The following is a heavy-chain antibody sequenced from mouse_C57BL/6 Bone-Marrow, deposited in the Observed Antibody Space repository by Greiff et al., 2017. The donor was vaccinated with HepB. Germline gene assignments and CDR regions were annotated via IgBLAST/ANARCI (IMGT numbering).Heavy chain of an antibody. V-gene: IGHV5-6*01. CDR3: ARLIYDCYYWYFDV. J-gene: IGHJ1*03. D-gene: IGHD2-3*01. CDR2: ISSGGSYT. CDR1: GFTFSSYG. Sequence: EVKVVESGGDLVKPGGSLKLSCAASGFTFSSYGMSWVRQTPDKRLEWVATISSGGSYTYYPDSVKGRFTISRDNAKNTLYLQMSSLKSEDTAMYYCARLIYDCYYWYFDVWGTGTTVTVSS.